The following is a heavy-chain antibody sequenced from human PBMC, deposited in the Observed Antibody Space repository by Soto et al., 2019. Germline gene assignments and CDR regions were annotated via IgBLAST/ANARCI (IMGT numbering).Heavy chain of an antibody. CDR2: ISGSGGST. CDR3: AKDAPEQTYYYDSSGYPDY. V-gene: IGHV3-23*01. D-gene: IGHD3-22*01. J-gene: IGHJ4*02. Sequence: QTGGSLRLSCAASGFTFSSYAMSWVRQAPGKGLEWVSAISGSGGSTYYADSVKGRFTISRDNSKNTLYLQMNSLRAEDTAVYYCAKDAPEQTYYYDSSGYPDYWGQGTLVTVSS. CDR1: GFTFSSYA.